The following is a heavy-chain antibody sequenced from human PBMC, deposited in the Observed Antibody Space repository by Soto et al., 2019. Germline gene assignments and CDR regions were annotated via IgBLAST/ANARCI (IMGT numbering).Heavy chain of an antibody. CDR3: AIPDFHLPPAPPAY. D-gene: IGHD3-3*01. V-gene: IGHV1-18*01. CDR1: GYTFKKYG. CDR2: TSPYNGNT. J-gene: IGHJ4*02. Sequence: ASVKLSCKASGYTFKKYGISWVRQAPGQGLEWMGWTSPYNGNTNYAQKFQGRVAMTTDTSTSTAYMELRSLKSDDTAVYYCAIPDFHLPPAPPAYWGQGTLVTVSS.